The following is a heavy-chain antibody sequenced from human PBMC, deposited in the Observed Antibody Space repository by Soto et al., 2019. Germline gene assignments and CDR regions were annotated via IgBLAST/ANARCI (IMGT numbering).Heavy chain of an antibody. J-gene: IGHJ6*02. CDR3: ASDYDFWSGSSRRGMDV. Sequence: EVQLLESGGGLVQPGGSLRLSCAASGFTFSSYAMSWVRQAPGKGLEWVSAISGSGVSTYYADSVKGRFTISRDNSKNTLYLQMNSLRAEDTAVYYCASDYDFWSGSSRRGMDVWGQGTTVTVSS. CDR2: ISGSGVST. CDR1: GFTFSSYA. D-gene: IGHD3-3*01. V-gene: IGHV3-23*01.